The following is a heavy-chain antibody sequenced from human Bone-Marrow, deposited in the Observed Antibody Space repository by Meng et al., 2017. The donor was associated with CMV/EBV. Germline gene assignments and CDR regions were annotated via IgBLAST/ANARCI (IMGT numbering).Heavy chain of an antibody. CDR1: GGTFSSYA. CDR3: ARGLRPRYWFDP. CDR2: IIPIFGTA. Sequence: VQRVPSGAEANKPGTSVKVSCKASGGTFSSYAISWVRQAPGQGLEWMGGIIPIFGTANYAQKFQGRVTITADESTSTAYMELSSLRSEDTAVYYCARGLRPRYWFDPWGQGTLVTVSS. D-gene: IGHD5-12*01. J-gene: IGHJ5*02. V-gene: IGHV1-69*13.